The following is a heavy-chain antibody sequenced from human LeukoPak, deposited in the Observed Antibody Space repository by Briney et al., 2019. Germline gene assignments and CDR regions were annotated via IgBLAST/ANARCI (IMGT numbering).Heavy chain of an antibody. J-gene: IGHJ4*02. CDR2: ISYDGSNK. CDR1: GFTFSGYG. CDR3: AKDSWNYFLGGSRPRHFDY. Sequence: GRSLRLSCAASGFTFSGYGMHWVRQAPGKGLEWVAVISYDGSNKYYTDSVKGRFTISRDNSKNTLYLQVNSLRAEDTAVYYCAKDSWNYFLGGSRPRHFDYWGQGTLVTVSS. D-gene: IGHD1-7*01. V-gene: IGHV3-30*18.